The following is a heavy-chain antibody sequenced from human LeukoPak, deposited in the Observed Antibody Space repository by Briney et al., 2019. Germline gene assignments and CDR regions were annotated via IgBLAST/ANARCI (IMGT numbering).Heavy chain of an antibody. J-gene: IGHJ4*02. CDR1: GFTFGDYA. CDR2: IYSGGNI. V-gene: IGHV3-23*03. D-gene: IGHD2/OR15-2a*01. CDR3: AREGPRGNSQFDY. Sequence: GGSLRLSCTASGFTFGDYALSWFRQAPGKGLEWVSVIYSGGNIYYIDSVKGRFTISRDNSKNTLYLQMNSLRAEDTAVYYCAREGPRGNSQFDYWGQGTLVTVSS.